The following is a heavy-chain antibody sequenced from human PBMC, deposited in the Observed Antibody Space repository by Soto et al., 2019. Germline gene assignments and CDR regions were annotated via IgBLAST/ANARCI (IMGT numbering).Heavy chain of an antibody. D-gene: IGHD1-26*01. CDR2: ISSSGSTI. Sequence: PVGSLRLSCAASGFTFSSYEMNWVRQAPGKGLEWVSYISSSGSTIYYADSVKGRFTISRDNAKNSLYLQMNSLRAEDTAVYYCASVEWELLPTDYWGQGTLVTVSS. CDR1: GFTFSSYE. J-gene: IGHJ4*02. CDR3: ASVEWELLPTDY. V-gene: IGHV3-48*03.